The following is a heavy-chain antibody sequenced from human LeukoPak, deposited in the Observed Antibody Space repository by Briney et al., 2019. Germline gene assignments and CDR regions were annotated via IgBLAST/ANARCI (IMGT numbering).Heavy chain of an antibody. D-gene: IGHD3-9*01. V-gene: IGHV4-39*01. J-gene: IGHJ4*02. CDR1: GGSVSSYEYY. CDR3: ARLSKGRYFDYIFDH. Sequence: PPETLSLTCTVSGGSVSSYEYYWGWIRQPPGKGLEWIGNTYYTGSTYYNPSLRSRVTMSVDTSKNQFSLKMSSVTAADTAVYYCARLSKGRYFDYIFDHWGQGTVVTVSS. CDR2: TYYTGST.